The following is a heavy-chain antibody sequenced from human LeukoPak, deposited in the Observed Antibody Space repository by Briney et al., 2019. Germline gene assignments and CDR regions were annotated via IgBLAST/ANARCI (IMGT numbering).Heavy chain of an antibody. V-gene: IGHV1-8*01. CDR2: MNPNSGNT. J-gene: IGHJ5*02. CDR1: GYTFTSYD. D-gene: IGHD2-15*01. CDR3: ARSDIVVVVAENWFDP. Sequence: GASVKVSCKASGYTFTSYDINWERQATGQGLEWMGWMNPNSGNTGYAQKFQGRVTMTRNTSISTAYMELSSLRSEDTAVYYCARSDIVVVVAENWFDPWGQGTLVTVSS.